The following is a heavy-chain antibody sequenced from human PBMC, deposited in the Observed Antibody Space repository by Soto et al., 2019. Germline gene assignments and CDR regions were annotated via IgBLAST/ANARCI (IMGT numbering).Heavy chain of an antibody. CDR3: ARRPSYGRGWFDP. J-gene: IGHJ5*02. D-gene: IGHD3-16*01. CDR2: INHSGST. Sequence: PSETLSLTCAVYGGSFSGYYWSWIRQPPGKGLEWIGEINHSGSTNYNPSLKSRVTISVDTSKNQFSLKLSSVTAADTAVYYCARRPSYGRGWFDPWGQGTLVTVSS. V-gene: IGHV4-34*01. CDR1: GGSFSGYY.